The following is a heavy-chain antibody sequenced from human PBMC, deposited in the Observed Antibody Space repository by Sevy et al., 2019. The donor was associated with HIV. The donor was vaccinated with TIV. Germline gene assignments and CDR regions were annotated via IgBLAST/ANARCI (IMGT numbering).Heavy chain of an antibody. V-gene: IGHV4-39*01. Sequence: SDTLSLTCTVSGGSISSSSYYWGWIRQPPGKGLEWIGSIYYSGSTYYNPSLKSRVTISVDTSKNQFSLKLSSVTAADTAVYYCARSTMIVVVITYYFDYWGQGTLVTVSS. CDR1: GGSISSSSYY. D-gene: IGHD3-22*01. J-gene: IGHJ4*02. CDR2: IYYSGST. CDR3: ARSTMIVVVITYYFDY.